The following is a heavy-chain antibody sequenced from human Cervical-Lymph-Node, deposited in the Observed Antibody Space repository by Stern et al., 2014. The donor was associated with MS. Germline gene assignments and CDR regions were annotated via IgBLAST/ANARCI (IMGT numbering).Heavy chain of an antibody. Sequence: QLVQSGGGLVQPGGSLRLSCAASGFTFSSNALNWVRQAPGKGLEWGSAVSGPGSTSYYTDSVKGRFTISRDNSKNTLYLQMNSLRADDTAVYYCAKDQSDYAPYFFDYWGQGTLVTVSS. J-gene: IGHJ4*02. CDR3: AKDQSDYAPYFFDY. CDR1: GFTFSSNA. D-gene: IGHD1-26*01. V-gene: IGHV3-23*04. CDR2: VSGPGSTS.